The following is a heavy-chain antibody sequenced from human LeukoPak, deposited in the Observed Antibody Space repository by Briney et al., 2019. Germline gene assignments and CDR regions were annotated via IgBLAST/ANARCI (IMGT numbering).Heavy chain of an antibody. CDR2: INPNSGGT. J-gene: IGHJ4*02. Sequence: ASVKVSCTASGYTFTGYYMHWVRQAPGQGLEWMGWINPNSGGTNYAQKFQGRVTMTRDTSISTAYMELSRLRSDDTAVYYCARARYYDSSGYSEDVFDYWGQGTLVTVSS. D-gene: IGHD3-22*01. CDR1: GYTFTGYY. CDR3: ARARYYDSSGYSEDVFDY. V-gene: IGHV1-2*02.